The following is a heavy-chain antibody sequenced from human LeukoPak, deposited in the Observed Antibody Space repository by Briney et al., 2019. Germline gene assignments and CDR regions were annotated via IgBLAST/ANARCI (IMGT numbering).Heavy chain of an antibody. CDR3: ALAASGTFDF. D-gene: IGHD6-13*01. Sequence: ASVKVSCKASGYNFASHGISWLRQAPGQGLEWMGWISTYNGNTSYAQKVQGRVTMTRNTSISTAYMELSSLRSEDTAVYYCALAASGTFDFWGQGTLVTVSS. V-gene: IGHV1-18*01. J-gene: IGHJ4*02. CDR2: ISTYNGNT. CDR1: GYNFASHG.